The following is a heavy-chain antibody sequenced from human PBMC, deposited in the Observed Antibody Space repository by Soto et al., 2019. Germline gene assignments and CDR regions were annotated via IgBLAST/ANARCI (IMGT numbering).Heavy chain of an antibody. D-gene: IGHD6-19*01. CDR2: ISSNGGST. CDR1: GFTFSFYA. Sequence: GGSLRLSWSASGFTFSFYAMRWVRQAPGKGLEYVSAISSNGGSTYYADSVKGRFTISRDNSRKNMYLQMSSLRTGDTAVYFCVKDGASSGYYSGNYGMDVWGQGTTVTVSS. CDR3: VKDGASSGYYSGNYGMDV. J-gene: IGHJ6*02. V-gene: IGHV3-64D*08.